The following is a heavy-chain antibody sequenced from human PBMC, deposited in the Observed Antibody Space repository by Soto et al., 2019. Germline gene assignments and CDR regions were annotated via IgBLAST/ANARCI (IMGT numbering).Heavy chain of an antibody. Sequence: QVQLVQSGAEVKKPGASVKVPCKASGYTFTSYYMHWVRQAPGQGLEWMGIINPSGGSTSYAQKFQGRVTMTRDTYTSTVYMELSSLRSEDTAVYYCASWDGDSSLDYWGQGTLVTVSS. CDR1: GYTFTSYY. CDR3: ASWDGDSSLDY. D-gene: IGHD4-17*01. CDR2: INPSGGST. J-gene: IGHJ4*02. V-gene: IGHV1-46*01.